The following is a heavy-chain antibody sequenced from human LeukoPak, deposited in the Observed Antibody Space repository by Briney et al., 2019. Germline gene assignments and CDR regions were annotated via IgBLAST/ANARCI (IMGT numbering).Heavy chain of an antibody. D-gene: IGHD4-17*01. Sequence: PSETLSLTCAVYGGSFSGDYWSWIRQPPGKGLEWIGEINHSGSTNCNPSLKSRVTISVDTSKNQFSLKLSSLTAADTAVYYCARGKLTVTTTYHYYMDVWGKGTTVTVSS. CDR2: INHSGST. V-gene: IGHV4-34*01. CDR3: ARGKLTVTTTYHYYMDV. J-gene: IGHJ6*03. CDR1: GGSFSGDY.